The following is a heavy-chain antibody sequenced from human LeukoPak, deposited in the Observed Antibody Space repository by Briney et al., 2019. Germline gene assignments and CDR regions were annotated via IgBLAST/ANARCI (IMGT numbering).Heavy chain of an antibody. CDR3: ARGNVAAAGIFYYYYGMDV. J-gene: IGHJ6*04. D-gene: IGHD6-13*01. CDR2: INPDSGGT. CDR1: GYTFTGYY. V-gene: IGHV1-2*04. Sequence: ASVKVSCKASGYTFTGYYMHGVRQAPGQGLEWMGWINPDSGGTNYAQKFQGWVTMTRDTSISTAYMELSRLRSDDTAVYYCARGNVAAAGIFYYYYGMDVWGKGTTVTVSS.